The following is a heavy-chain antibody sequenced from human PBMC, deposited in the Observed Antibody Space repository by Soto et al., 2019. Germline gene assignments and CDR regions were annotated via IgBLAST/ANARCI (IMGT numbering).Heavy chain of an antibody. Sequence: SETLSLTCTVSGGSISSSSYYCGWIRQPPGKGLEWIGSIYYSGSTYYNPSLKSRVTISVDTSKKQFSLKLSSVTAADTAVYYCARDYGEGEQIVYGMDVWGQGATVTVYS. J-gene: IGHJ6*01. V-gene: IGHV4-39*02. CDR1: GGSISSSSYY. D-gene: IGHD4-17*01. CDR3: ARDYGEGEQIVYGMDV. CDR2: IYYSGST.